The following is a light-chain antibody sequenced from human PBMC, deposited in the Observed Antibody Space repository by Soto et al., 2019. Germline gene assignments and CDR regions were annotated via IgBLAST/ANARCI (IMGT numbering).Light chain of an antibody. J-gene: IGKJ4*01. V-gene: IGKV3-15*01. Sequence: EIVMTQSPATLSVSPGERATLSCRASQSVSSNLAWHQQKPGQAPRLLIYDASTRATGIPARFSGSGSGTEFTLTISSLQSEDFAVYYCQQYNNWPPLTFGGGTKVEIK. CDR2: DAS. CDR1: QSVSSN. CDR3: QQYNNWPPLT.